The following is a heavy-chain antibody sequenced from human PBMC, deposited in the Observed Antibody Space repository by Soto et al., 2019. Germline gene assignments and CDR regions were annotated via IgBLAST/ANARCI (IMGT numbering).Heavy chain of an antibody. D-gene: IGHD4-17*01. CDR3: ARTGWEPTVNFDP. CDR2: INAGNGNT. J-gene: IGHJ5*02. CDR1: GYIFNTHG. Sequence: ASVKVSCEASGYIFNTHGISWVRQAPGQRLEWMGWINAGNGNTKYSQKFQGRVTITRDTSASTAYMELSSLRSEDTAVYYCARTGWEPTVNFDPWGQGTLVTVSS. V-gene: IGHV1-3*01.